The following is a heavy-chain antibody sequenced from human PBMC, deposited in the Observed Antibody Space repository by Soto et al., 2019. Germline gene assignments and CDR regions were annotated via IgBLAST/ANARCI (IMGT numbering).Heavy chain of an antibody. CDR2: IYYSGST. Sequence: TSETLSLTCTVSGGSIRSGDYYWSWIRQPPGKGLESIGYIYYSGSTYYNPSLKSRVTISVDTSKNHFSLKLSSVTAADTAVYYCASRKSSPYFDYWGQGTLVTVSS. V-gene: IGHV4-30-4*01. CDR1: GGSIRSGDYY. D-gene: IGHD3-10*01. J-gene: IGHJ4*02. CDR3: ASRKSSPYFDY.